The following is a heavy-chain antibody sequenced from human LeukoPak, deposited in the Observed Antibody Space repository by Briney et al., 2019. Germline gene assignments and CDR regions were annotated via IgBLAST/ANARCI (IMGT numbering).Heavy chain of an antibody. CDR2: IYSGYSDT. CDR3: ARHSPEDCSGGSCYYYYYYMDV. Sequence: GESLKISLNGSGYSFTSYWIDRVRQMPGKGLEGIGIIYSGYSDTRYSPPLQGQVTISADKSISTAYLQWSSLKASDTAMYYCARHSPEDCSGGSCYYYYYYMDVWGKGTTVTVSS. J-gene: IGHJ6*03. CDR1: GYSFTSYW. D-gene: IGHD2-15*01. V-gene: IGHV5-51*01.